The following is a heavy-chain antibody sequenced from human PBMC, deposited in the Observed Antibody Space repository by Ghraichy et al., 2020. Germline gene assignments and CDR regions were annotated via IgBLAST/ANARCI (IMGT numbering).Heavy chain of an antibody. CDR2: IYHSGST. CDR3: ASSGDDAFDI. V-gene: IGHV4-38-2*02. J-gene: IGHJ3*02. CDR1: GYSISSGYY. D-gene: IGHD7-27*01. Sequence: SETLSLTCTVSGYSISSGYYWGWIRQPPGKGLEWIGSIYHSGSTYYNPSLKSRVTISVDTSKNQFSLKLSSVTAADTAVYYCASSGDDAFDIWGQGTMVTVSS.